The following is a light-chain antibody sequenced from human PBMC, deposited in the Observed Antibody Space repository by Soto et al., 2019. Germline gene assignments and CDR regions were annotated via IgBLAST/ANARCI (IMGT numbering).Light chain of an antibody. CDR1: SSNIGNNY. Sequence: QSVLTQPPSVSAAPGQKVTISCSGSSSNIGNNYVSWYQQLPGTAPKILIYDNNKRPSGIPDRFSGSKSGTSATLGITGLQTGDEADYYCGTWDSSLSAEVVFGGGTKVTVL. J-gene: IGLJ2*01. V-gene: IGLV1-51*01. CDR3: GTWDSSLSAEVV. CDR2: DNN.